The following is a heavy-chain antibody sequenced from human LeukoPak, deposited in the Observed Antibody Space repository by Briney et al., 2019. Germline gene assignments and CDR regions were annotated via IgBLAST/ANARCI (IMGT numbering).Heavy chain of an antibody. Sequence: SETLSLTCAVYGGSFSGYYWSWIRQPPGKGLEWIGYIYYSGSTNYNPSLKSRVTISVDTSKNQFSLKLSSVTAADTAVYYCARQGWLRFGGPEYGMDVWGQGTTVTVSS. V-gene: IGHV4-59*08. D-gene: IGHD5-12*01. CDR1: GGSFSGYY. CDR2: IYYSGST. CDR3: ARQGWLRFGGPEYGMDV. J-gene: IGHJ6*02.